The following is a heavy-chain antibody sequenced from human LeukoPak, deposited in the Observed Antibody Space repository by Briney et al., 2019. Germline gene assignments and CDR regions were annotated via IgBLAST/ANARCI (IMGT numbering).Heavy chain of an antibody. V-gene: IGHV3-33*01. J-gene: IGHJ4*02. D-gene: IGHD5-12*01. CDR1: GFTFSSYG. CDR3: ARDRTLVATIGPYDY. Sequence: GGSLRLSCAASGFTFSSYGTHWVRQAPGKGLEWVAVIWYDGSNKYYADSVKGRFTISRDNSKNTLYLQMNSLRAEDTAVYYCARDRTLVATIGPYDYWGQGTLVTVSS. CDR2: IWYDGSNK.